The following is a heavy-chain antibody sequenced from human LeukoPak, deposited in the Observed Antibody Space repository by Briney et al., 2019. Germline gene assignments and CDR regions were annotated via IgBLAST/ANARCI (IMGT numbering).Heavy chain of an antibody. D-gene: IGHD1-26*01. CDR2: INPNSGDT. CDR3: ARGLEWELLISDY. CDR1: GYTFTGYY. V-gene: IGHV1-2*02. Sequence: ASVKVSCKASGYTFTGYYMHWVRQAPGQGLEWMGWINPNSGDTNYAQKFQGRVTMTRDTSISTAYMELSRLRSDDTAVYYCARGLEWELLISDYWGQGTLVTVSS. J-gene: IGHJ4*02.